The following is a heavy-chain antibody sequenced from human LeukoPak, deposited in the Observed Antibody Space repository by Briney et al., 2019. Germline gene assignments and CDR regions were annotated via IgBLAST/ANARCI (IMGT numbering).Heavy chain of an antibody. CDR2: ISAYNGNT. CDR3: ARVCSGGSCYPGGFDY. Sequence: ASVKVSCKASGYTFTSYGISWVRQAPGQGLERMGWISAYNGNTNYAQKLQGRVTMTTDTSTSTAYMELRSLRSDDTAVYYCARVCSGGSCYPGGFDYWGQGTLVTVSS. CDR1: GYTFTSYG. V-gene: IGHV1-18*01. D-gene: IGHD2-15*01. J-gene: IGHJ4*02.